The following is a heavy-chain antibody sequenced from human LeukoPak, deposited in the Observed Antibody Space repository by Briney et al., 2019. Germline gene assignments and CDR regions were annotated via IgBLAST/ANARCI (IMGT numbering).Heavy chain of an antibody. CDR2: ISSNGGST. CDR1: GFTFSSYA. CDR3: VKELGIAAAGTAFDY. D-gene: IGHD6-13*01. V-gene: IGHV3-64D*06. J-gene: IGHJ4*02. Sequence: GGSLRLSCSASGFTFSSYAMHWVRQAPGKGLEYVSAISSNGGSTYYADSVKGRFTISRDNSKNTLYLQMSSLRAEDTAVYYCVKELGIAAAGTAFDYWGQGTLVTVSS.